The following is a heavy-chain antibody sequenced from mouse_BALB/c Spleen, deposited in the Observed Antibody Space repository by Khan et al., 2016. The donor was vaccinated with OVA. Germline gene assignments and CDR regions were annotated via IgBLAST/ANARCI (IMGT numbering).Heavy chain of an antibody. D-gene: IGHD2-12*01. J-gene: IGHJ4*01. CDR2: IWSDGST. V-gene: IGHV2-6-1*01. Sequence: VQLQESGPGLVAPSQSLSITCTISGFSLTNYGVHWVRQPPGKGLEWLVVIWSDGSTTYNSALKSRLTISKDNSKSQVFLKMNSLQTDDTAMYFWARQPYNIMDYWGQGTSVTVSS. CDR3: ARQPYNIMDY. CDR1: GFSLTNYG.